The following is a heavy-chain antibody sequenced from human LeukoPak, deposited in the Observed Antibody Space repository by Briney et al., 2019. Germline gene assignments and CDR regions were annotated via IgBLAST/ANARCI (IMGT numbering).Heavy chain of an antibody. CDR3: AKMPYSSSWYPNWFDP. Sequence: QAGGSLRLSCAASGFTFSSYAMSWVRQAPGKGLEWVSAISGSGGSTYYADSVKGRFTISRDNSKNTLYLQMNSLRAEDTAAYYCAKMPYSSSWYPNWFDPWGQGTLVTVSS. J-gene: IGHJ5*02. V-gene: IGHV3-23*01. CDR1: GFTFSSYA. D-gene: IGHD6-13*01. CDR2: ISGSGGST.